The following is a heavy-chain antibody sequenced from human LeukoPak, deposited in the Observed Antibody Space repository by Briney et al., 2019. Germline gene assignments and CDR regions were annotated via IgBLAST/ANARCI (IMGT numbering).Heavy chain of an antibody. V-gene: IGHV1-8*01. Sequence: ASVKVSCKASGYTFTSYDINWVRQATGQGLEWMGWMNPNSGNTGYAQKFQGRVTMTRNTSISTAYMELSSLRAEDTAVYYCVRDAASVYSSSSSYYYYGMDVWGQGTTVTVSS. CDR3: VRDAASVYSSSSSYYYYGMDV. CDR1: GYTFTSYD. J-gene: IGHJ6*02. CDR2: MNPNSGNT. D-gene: IGHD6-6*01.